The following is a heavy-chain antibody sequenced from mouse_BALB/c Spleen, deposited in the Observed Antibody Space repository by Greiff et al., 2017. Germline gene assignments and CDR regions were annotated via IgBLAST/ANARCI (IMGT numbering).Heavy chain of an antibody. CDR1: GYSFTSYW. J-gene: IGHJ3*01. Sequence: QVQLQQSGPQLVRPGASVKISCKASGYSFTSYWMHWVKQRPGQGLEWIGMIDPSDSETRLNQKFKDKATLTVDKSSSTAYMQLSSPTSEDSAVYYCARSGHYGNYLFAYWGQGTLVTVSA. CDR2: IDPSDSET. D-gene: IGHD2-1*01. V-gene: IGHV1S127*01. CDR3: ARSGHYGNYLFAY.